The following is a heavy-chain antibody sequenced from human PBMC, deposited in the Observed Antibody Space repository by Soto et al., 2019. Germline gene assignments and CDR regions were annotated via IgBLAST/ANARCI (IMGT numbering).Heavy chain of an antibody. Sequence: TLSLTCTVSGGSINNYYWSWIRQPPGKGLEWIGYIYYRGSTNYNPSLKSRVTISVDTSKNQFSLKLSSVTTADTAVYYCAIFMGNSVAPTYFDYCGQGTRVTVAS. J-gene: IGHJ4*02. CDR1: GGSINNYY. V-gene: IGHV4-59*01. CDR2: IYYRGST. D-gene: IGHD5-12*01. CDR3: AIFMGNSVAPTYFDY.